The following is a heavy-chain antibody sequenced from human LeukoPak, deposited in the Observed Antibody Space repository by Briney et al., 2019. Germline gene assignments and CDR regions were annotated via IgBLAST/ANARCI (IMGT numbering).Heavy chain of an antibody. CDR1: GYTFENYA. Sequence: ASVKVSCKASGYTFENYAMHWVRQAPGQRLEWMGWINAGKGNTKYSQNFQGRVTITRDTSASTAYMELSSLISEDTAVYYCAREDGSGSYYDNWFDPWGQGTLVTVSS. J-gene: IGHJ5*02. D-gene: IGHD3-10*01. CDR2: INAGKGNT. V-gene: IGHV1-3*01. CDR3: AREDGSGSYYDNWFDP.